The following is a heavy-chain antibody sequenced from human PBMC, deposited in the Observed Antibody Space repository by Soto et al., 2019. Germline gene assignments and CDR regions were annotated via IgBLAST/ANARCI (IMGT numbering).Heavy chain of an antibody. CDR1: GGTFSSYA. J-gene: IGHJ6*02. CDR2: IIPIFGTA. Sequence: ASVKVSCKASGGTFSSYAISWVRQAPGQGLEWMGGIIPIFGTANYAQKFQGRVTITADESTSTAYMELSSLRSEDTAVYYCARGMEQRDYYGMDVWGQGTTVTVSS. V-gene: IGHV1-69*13. D-gene: IGHD1-26*01. CDR3: ARGMEQRDYYGMDV.